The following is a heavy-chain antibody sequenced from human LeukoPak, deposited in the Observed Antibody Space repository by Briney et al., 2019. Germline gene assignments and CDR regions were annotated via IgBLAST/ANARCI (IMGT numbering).Heavy chain of an antibody. D-gene: IGHD5-24*01. CDR2: IIPILGIA. V-gene: IGHV1-69*04. CDR1: GGTFSSYT. J-gene: IGHJ4*02. CDR3: ARDRRDGYNYLMAFDY. Sequence: SVKVSCEASGGTFSSYTISWVRQAPGQGLEWMGRIIPILGIANYAQKFQGRVTITADKSTSTAYMELSSLRPEDTAVYYCARDRRDGYNYLMAFDYWGQGTLVTVSS.